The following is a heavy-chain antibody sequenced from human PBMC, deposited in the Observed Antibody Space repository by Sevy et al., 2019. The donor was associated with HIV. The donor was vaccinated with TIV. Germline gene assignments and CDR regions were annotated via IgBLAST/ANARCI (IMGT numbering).Heavy chain of an antibody. CDR2: IRRKTFGGRT. D-gene: IGHD3-3*01. CDR3: SRLRGTISPYYYFGLDV. CDR1: GFTFEDYA. Sequence: GGSLRLSCTTSGFTFEDYAMSWLRQTPGKGLEWVGFIRRKTFGGRTEYAASVKGRFTMSRDNSNCIAYLQMNNLKIADAAVDFCSRLRGTISPYYYFGLDVWGQGTTVTVSS. V-gene: IGHV3-49*03. J-gene: IGHJ6*02.